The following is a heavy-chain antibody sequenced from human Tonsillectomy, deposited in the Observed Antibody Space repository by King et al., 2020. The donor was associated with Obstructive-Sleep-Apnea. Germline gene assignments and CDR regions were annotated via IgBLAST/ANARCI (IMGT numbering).Heavy chain of an antibody. CDR2: INHIGST. CDR3: ARGLRQLKVVAVIAHDSLADY. CDR1: GGSFSGYY. D-gene: IGHD2-15*01. J-gene: IGHJ4*02. Sequence: VQLQQWGAGLLKPSETLSLTCAVYGGSFSGYYWIWIRQPPGKGLEWVGEINHIGSTNYNPSPKSRVTISVDTSKNQFSLKLGSVTAADTAVYYCARGLRQLKVVAVIAHDSLADYWGQGTLVTVSS. V-gene: IGHV4-34*01.